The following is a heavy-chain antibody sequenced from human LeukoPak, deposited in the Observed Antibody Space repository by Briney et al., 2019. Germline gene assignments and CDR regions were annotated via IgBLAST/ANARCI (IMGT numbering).Heavy chain of an antibody. D-gene: IGHD1-26*01. J-gene: IGHJ3*02. CDR2: IYHSGST. Sequence: SETLSLTCSVSGGSMSSYYWSWIRQSPGKGLEWIGYIYHSGSTDYNSSLKSRVTISEDTSKKQFSLKVSSVTAADTALYYCATESYSGSYLYAFDIWGQGTMVTVSS. CDR3: ATESYSGSYLYAFDI. CDR1: GGSMSSYY. V-gene: IGHV4-59*01.